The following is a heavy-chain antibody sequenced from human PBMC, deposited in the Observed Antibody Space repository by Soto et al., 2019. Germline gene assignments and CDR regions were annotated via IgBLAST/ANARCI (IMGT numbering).Heavy chain of an antibody. D-gene: IGHD5-18*01. Sequence: GGSLRLSCVASGFTFSSYAMNWVRQAPGMGLEWVSTISGSGGSIYYADSVKGRFAISRDNSKNTLFLQMSSLRVEDTAIYYCVKGISYGYDFLGYWGQGTLVTVSS. V-gene: IGHV3-23*01. CDR2: ISGSGGSI. CDR3: VKGISYGYDFLGY. CDR1: GFTFSSYA. J-gene: IGHJ4*02.